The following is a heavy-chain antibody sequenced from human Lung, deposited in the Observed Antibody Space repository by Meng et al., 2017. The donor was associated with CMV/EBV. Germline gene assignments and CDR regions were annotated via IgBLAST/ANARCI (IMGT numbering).Heavy chain of an antibody. J-gene: IGHJ6*02. CDR1: GFTFSSYA. Sequence: ESXKISXAASGFTFSSYAMGWVRQAPGKGLEWVSAISGSGGSTYYADSVKGRFTISRDNSKNTLYLQMNSLRAEDTAVYYCAKGGSTSYYYYGMDVWGQGTXVTVSS. V-gene: IGHV3-23*01. CDR3: AKGGSTSYYYYGMDV. D-gene: IGHD2-2*01. CDR2: ISGSGGST.